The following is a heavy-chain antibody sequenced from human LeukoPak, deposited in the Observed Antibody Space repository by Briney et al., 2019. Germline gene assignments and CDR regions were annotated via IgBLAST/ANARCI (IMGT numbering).Heavy chain of an antibody. CDR1: GATFSSYS. CDR3: ARGVADDRSGYFSS. Sequence: SVKVSCKASGATFSSYSVNWVRQTPGQGLEWMGGSIPLLGTANYAQKFQGRVTMTTDESTRTAYMELSSLTSQDTAMYYCARGVADDRSGYFSSWGQGTLVTVSS. CDR2: SIPLLGTA. J-gene: IGHJ4*02. D-gene: IGHD3-22*01. V-gene: IGHV1-69*16.